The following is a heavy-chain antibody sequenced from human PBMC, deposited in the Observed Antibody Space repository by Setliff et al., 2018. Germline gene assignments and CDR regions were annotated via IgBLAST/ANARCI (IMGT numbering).Heavy chain of an antibody. Sequence: PGGSLRLSCAGSGFTFSSYAMSWVRQAPGKGLEWVSTISDSGGSTYYADSVKGRFTISRDSSKNTLYLQMSSLRAEDTAVYYCAKLRYYYDSSGYYYRFDYFYYYMDVWGKGTTVTVSS. CDR2: ISDSGGST. J-gene: IGHJ6*03. CDR3: AKLRYYYDSSGYYYRFDYFYYYMDV. CDR1: GFTFSSYA. V-gene: IGHV3-23*01. D-gene: IGHD3-22*01.